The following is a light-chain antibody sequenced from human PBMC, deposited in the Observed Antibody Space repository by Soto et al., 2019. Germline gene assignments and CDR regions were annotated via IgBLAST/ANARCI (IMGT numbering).Light chain of an antibody. CDR3: QQYYSYPQLT. CDR1: QGIRSY. CDR2: AAS. J-gene: IGKJ4*01. Sequence: AIRMTQSPSSFSASTGDRVTITCRASQGIRSYLAWYQQKPGKAPKLLIYAASTLQSGVPSRFSGSGSGTDFTLTISCLQSEDFATYYCQQYYSYPQLTVGGGTKVDIK. V-gene: IGKV1-8*01.